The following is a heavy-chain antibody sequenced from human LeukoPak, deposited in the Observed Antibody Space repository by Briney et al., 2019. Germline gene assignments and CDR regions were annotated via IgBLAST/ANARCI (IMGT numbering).Heavy chain of an antibody. J-gene: IGHJ6*03. CDR3: ARTIFGVVMDYYYYYYMDV. CDR2: IIPIFGTA. D-gene: IGHD3-3*01. V-gene: IGHV1-69*13. Sequence: VASVKVSCKASGGTFSSYAISWVRQAPGQGLEWMGGIIPIFGTANYAQKFQGGVTITADESTSTAYMELSSLRSEDTAVYYCARTIFGVVMDYYYYYYMDVWGKGTTVTVSS. CDR1: GGTFSSYA.